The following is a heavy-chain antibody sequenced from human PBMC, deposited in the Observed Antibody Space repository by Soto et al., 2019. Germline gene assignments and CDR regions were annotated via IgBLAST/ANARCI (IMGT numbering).Heavy chain of an antibody. V-gene: IGHV4-4*07. D-gene: IGHD6-13*01. CDR2: IYSSGST. J-gene: IGHJ5*01. CDR3: ARQTTSSSSWFDY. Sequence: PAQTLAIGCTVSGGSIINYYWTWIRQPAGKGLELVGLIYSSGSTSYNPSLKSRLTMSVDTSKNQFSLKLTSVTAADTALYYCARQTTSSSSWFDYWGQGTMVTVSS. CDR1: GGSIINYY.